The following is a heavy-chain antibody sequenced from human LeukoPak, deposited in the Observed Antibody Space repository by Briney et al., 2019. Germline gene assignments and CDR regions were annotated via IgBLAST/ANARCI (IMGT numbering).Heavy chain of an antibody. D-gene: IGHD3-22*01. J-gene: IGHJ4*02. CDR3: ARDTSGYRRGSFDY. CDR1: GGSINSYY. CDR2: IYYSGST. V-gene: IGHV4-59*01. Sequence: SEILSLTCTVSGGSINSYYWSWIRQPPGKGLEWIGYIYYSGSTNYNPSLKSRVTISLDTSNNQFSLKLSSVTAADTAVYYCARDTSGYRRGSFDYWGQGTLVTVSS.